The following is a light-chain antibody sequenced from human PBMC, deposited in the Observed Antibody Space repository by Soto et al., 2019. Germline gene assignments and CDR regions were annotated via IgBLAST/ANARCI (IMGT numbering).Light chain of an antibody. CDR2: DVS. Sequence: QSALTQPASVSGSPGQSITISCTGTSSDVGAYNYVSWYQQHPGKVPKVILYDVSDRPSGVSSRFSGSKSGNTASLTISGLQAEDEADYYCSSYTTTRTLVFSGRTKLTVL. CDR1: SSDVGAYNY. J-gene: IGLJ2*01. CDR3: SSYTTTRTLV. V-gene: IGLV2-14*03.